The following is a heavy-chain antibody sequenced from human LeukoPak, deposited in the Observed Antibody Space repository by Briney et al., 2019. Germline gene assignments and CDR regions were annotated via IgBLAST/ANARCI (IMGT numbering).Heavy chain of an antibody. V-gene: IGHV4-34*01. J-gene: IGHJ4*02. CDR3: ARGNIKHAYFDY. CDR1: GGSFSGYY. CDR2: INHSGST. Sequence: PSETLSLTCAVYGGSFSGYYWSWIRQPPGKGLEWIGEINHSGSTNYNPSLKSRVTISVDTSKNQFSLKLSSVTAADTAVYYCARGNIKHAYFDYWGQGTLVTVSS.